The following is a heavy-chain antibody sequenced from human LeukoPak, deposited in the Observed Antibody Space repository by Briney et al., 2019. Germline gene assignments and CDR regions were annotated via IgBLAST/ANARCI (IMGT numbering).Heavy chain of an antibody. J-gene: IGHJ6*03. V-gene: IGHV3-7*01. CDR2: IKQDGSEK. D-gene: IGHD3-16*01. Sequence: GGSLRLSCAASGFTFSSYWMNWVRQAPGKGLEWVANIKQDGSEKYYVDSVKGRFTISRDNAKNSLYLQMNSLRAEDTAVYYCAKDGGVQPPYYYYYYMDVWGKGTTVTVSS. CDR1: GFTFSSYW. CDR3: AKDGGVQPPYYYYYYMDV.